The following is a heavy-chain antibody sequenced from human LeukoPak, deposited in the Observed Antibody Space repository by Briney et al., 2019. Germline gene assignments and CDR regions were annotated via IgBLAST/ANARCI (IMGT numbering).Heavy chain of an antibody. CDR1: GYTFTGYY. V-gene: IGHV1-2*02. Sequence: ASVKVSCKASGYTFTGYYMHWVQQAPGQGLEWMGWINPNSGGTNYAQKLQGRVTMTRDTSISTAYMELSRLRSDDTAVYYCARGGPLEWLLSDVWGKGTTVTVSS. J-gene: IGHJ6*04. CDR2: INPNSGGT. D-gene: IGHD3-3*01. CDR3: ARGGPLEWLLSDV.